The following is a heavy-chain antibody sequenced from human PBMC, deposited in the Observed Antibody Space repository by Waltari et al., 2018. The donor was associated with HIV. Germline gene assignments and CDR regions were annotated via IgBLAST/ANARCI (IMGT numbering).Heavy chain of an antibody. CDR3: VALRTVTGTIDK. CDR2: IYSNGVS. Sequence: QLQFQESGLAMVKHSETLSLTCTVATGYITQTYYWGWVRQFPGTGLEWIGSIYSNGVSHYAPSLKSRVALSVDMSKNQFSLTLTAVTAADTSRYFCVALRTVTGTIDKWGQGTLVTVS. CDR1: TGYITQTYY. V-gene: IGHV4-39*01. D-gene: IGHD6-19*01. J-gene: IGHJ4*02.